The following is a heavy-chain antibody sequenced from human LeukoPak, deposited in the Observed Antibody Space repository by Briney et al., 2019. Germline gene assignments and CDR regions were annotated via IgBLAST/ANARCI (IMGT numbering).Heavy chain of an antibody. CDR3: TRQTYDLWSANWFDP. Sequence: PSETLSLTCAVYGGSFSGYYWTWIRQAPGKGLEWIGEINHNGSANYISSPKSRLTLSVDTSKNQFSLILSSVTATDTAIYYCTRQTYDLWSANWFDPWGHGTLVTVSS. V-gene: IGHV4-34*01. J-gene: IGHJ5*02. CDR1: GGSFSGYY. D-gene: IGHD3-3*01. CDR2: INHNGSA.